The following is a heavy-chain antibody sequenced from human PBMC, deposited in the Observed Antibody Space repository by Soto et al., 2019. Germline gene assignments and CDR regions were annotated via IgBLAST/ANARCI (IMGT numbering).Heavy chain of an antibody. CDR3: AKDFAPASTVIPILDY. Sequence: QVQLVESGGGVVQPGRSLRLSCAASGFTFSSYGMHWVRQAPGKGREWVAVISYDGSNKYYADSVKGRFTISRDNSNNTLYLQMNSLRAEYTAVYYCAKDFAPASTVIPILDYWGQGTLVTVSS. V-gene: IGHV3-30*18. D-gene: IGHD4-17*01. J-gene: IGHJ4*02. CDR2: ISYDGSNK. CDR1: GFTFSSYG.